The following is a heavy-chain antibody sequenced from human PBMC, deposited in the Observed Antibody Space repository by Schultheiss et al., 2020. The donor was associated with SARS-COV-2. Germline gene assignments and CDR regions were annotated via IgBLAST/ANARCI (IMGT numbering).Heavy chain of an antibody. CDR2: ISYDGSNK. CDR1: GFTFSSYA. CDR3: AKDPVGATRADI. J-gene: IGHJ3*02. D-gene: IGHD1-26*01. Sequence: GGSLRLSCAASGFTFSSYAMHWVRQAPGKGLEWVAVISYDGSNKYYADSVKGRFTISRDNSKNTLYLQMNSLRAEDTAVYYCAKDPVGATRADIWGQGTMVTVSS. V-gene: IGHV3-30*07.